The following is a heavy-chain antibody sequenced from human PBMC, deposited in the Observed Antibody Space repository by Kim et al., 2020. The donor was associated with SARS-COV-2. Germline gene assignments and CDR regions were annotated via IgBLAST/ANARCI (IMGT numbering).Heavy chain of an antibody. V-gene: IGHV3-9*01. CDR1: GFTFDDYA. CDR2: ITCNSGST. CDR3: AGVSYYGMDV. J-gene: IGHJ6*02. Sequence: GGSLRLSCAASGFTFDDYAMEWVRQAPGKGLEWVAGITCNSGSTGYADSVKGRFAISRDNTKNSLYLQMNSLRTEDTALYYCAGVSYYGMDVWGQGTTVTVSS.